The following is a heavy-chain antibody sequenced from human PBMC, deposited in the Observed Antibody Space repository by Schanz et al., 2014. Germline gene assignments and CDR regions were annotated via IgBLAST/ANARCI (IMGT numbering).Heavy chain of an antibody. V-gene: IGHV1-2*02. CDR1: GYSFSDYF. J-gene: IGHJ4*02. Sequence: QVQLVQSGAEVKKPGASVKVSCKTSGYSFSDYFIHWVRQAPGQGLEWMGWLNPDSGETLYAQRFQGRVTLTRDTSTRTAYMDLRSLLSDDAAVYFCARGGVLVLPPGTVKKGNDYWGQGTLVTVSS. D-gene: IGHD3-10*01. CDR2: LNPDSGET. CDR3: ARGGVLVLPPGTVKKGNDY.